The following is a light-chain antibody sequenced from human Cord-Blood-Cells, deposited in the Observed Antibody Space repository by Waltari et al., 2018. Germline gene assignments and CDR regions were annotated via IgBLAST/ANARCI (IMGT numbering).Light chain of an antibody. J-gene: IGLJ1*01. Sequence: QSVLTQPASVSGSPGQSITISCTGTSSDVGGYNYVSWYQQHPGQAPKLMIYDVSKRPSGVSNRFSGSKSGNTASLTISGLQAEDEADYYCSSYTSSSVYVFGTGTKVTVL. V-gene: IGLV2-14*01. CDR1: SSDVGGYNY. CDR3: SSYTSSSVYV. CDR2: DVS.